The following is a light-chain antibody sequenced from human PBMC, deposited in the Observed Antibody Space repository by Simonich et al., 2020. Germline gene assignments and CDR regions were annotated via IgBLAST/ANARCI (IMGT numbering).Light chain of an antibody. J-gene: IGKJ4*01. CDR2: CAS. CDR1: QSVLYSSNNKNY. Sequence: DIVMTQSPDSLAVSLGERATINCNSSQSVLYSSNNKNYLAWYQQKPGQPPKLIIYCASTRESGVPDRFSGSGSGTDFTLTISSLQAEDVAVYYCQQYYSTPLTFGGGTKVEIK. V-gene: IGKV4-1*01. CDR3: QQYYSTPLT.